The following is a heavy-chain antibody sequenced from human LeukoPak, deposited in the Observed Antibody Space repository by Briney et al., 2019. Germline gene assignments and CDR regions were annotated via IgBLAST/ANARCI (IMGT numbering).Heavy chain of an antibody. J-gene: IGHJ4*02. V-gene: IGHV4-39*02. Sequence: SETLSLTCTVSGASISSNTYNWASIRQPPGKGLEWIGNIYYSGSTYYNPSLKSRLTIIVDTSKTHFSLRLSSVTAGDTSVYYCARLESFFVQKGGFDYWGQGALVTVSS. CDR1: GASISSNTYN. D-gene: IGHD1-1*01. CDR3: ARLESFFVQKGGFDY. CDR2: IYYSGST.